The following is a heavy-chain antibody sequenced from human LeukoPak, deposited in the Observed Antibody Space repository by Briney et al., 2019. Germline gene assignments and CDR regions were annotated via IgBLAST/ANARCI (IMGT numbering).Heavy chain of an antibody. D-gene: IGHD2-21*02. CDR2: IYPGDSAT. CDR3: ARALVVTAAPDYFDY. CDR1: GYSFTSYW. V-gene: IGHV5-51*01. J-gene: IGHJ4*02. Sequence: GESLKISCKGSGYSFTSYWIGWVRQVPGKGLGWMGIIYPGDSATRYSPSFQGQVTISADKSISTAYLQWSSLKASDTAMYYCARALVVTAAPDYFDYWGQGTLVTVSS.